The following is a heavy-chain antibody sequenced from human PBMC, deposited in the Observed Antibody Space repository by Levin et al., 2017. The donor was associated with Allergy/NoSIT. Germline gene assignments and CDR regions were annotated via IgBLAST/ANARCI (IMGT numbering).Heavy chain of an antibody. D-gene: IGHD5-12*01. CDR2: ILASGDSS. CDR1: GFTFTNYA. CDR3: AHGKLATIGIFEN. J-gene: IGHJ4*02. Sequence: PGGSLRLSCAASGFTFTNYAMSWVRQAPGKGLEWVSGILASGDSSYYADSVKGRFTSSRDDAKNTLYLQMNSLRAEDTAIYYCAHGKLATIGIFENWGQGTLVTVSS. V-gene: IGHV3-23*01.